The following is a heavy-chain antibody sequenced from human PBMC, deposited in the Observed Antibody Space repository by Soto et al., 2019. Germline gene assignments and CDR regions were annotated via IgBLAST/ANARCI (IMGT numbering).Heavy chain of an antibody. D-gene: IGHD6-19*01. CDR2: INAGNGNT. Sequence: QVQLVQSGAEEKKPGASVKVSCKASGYTFTGYAMHWVRQDPGQRLEWMGWINAGNGNTKYSQKFQGRVTITRDTSAGAAYMELSSLSSEDTAVYYCARAVAVPADFDYWGQGTLVTVSS. CDR1: GYTFTGYA. J-gene: IGHJ4*02. CDR3: ARAVAVPADFDY. V-gene: IGHV1-3*05.